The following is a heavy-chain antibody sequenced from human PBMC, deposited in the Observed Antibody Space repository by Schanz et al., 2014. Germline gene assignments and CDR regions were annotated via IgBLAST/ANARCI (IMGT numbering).Heavy chain of an antibody. V-gene: IGHV3-15*01. CDR2: FKSNVDGGTT. CDR3: TDGSAR. Sequence: EVQLVESGGGLVQPGGSRILSCAASGFTFSGSAMHWVRQASGKGLEWVGRFKSNVDGGTTDYAAPVKGRFTISRDDSKNSLSLQMNSLKTEDTAVYYCTDGSARWGQGTLVTVSS. J-gene: IGHJ4*02. D-gene: IGHD3-22*01. CDR1: GFTFSGSA.